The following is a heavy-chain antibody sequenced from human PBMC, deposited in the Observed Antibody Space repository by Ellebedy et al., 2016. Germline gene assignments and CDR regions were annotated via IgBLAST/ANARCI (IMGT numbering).Heavy chain of an antibody. CDR2: IKQDGSEK. Sequence: GGSLRLSXAASGFTFSSYWMSWVRQAPGKGLEWVANIKQDGSEKYYVDSVKGRFTISRDNAKNSLYLQMNSLRAEDTAVYYCARDWAQWLANDAFDIWGQGTMVTVSS. J-gene: IGHJ3*02. CDR3: ARDWAQWLANDAFDI. D-gene: IGHD6-19*01. CDR1: GFTFSSYW. V-gene: IGHV3-7*01.